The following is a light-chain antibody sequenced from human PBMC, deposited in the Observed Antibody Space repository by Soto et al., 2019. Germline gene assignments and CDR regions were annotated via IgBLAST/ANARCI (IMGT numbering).Light chain of an antibody. CDR1: RSGSES. Sequence: EVVLTQSPATLSLSPGERATLSCRASRSGSESLAWYQQKPGQAPRLLIYDVSYRATGIPVRFSGSWSGTDFTLTIGSLEPEDFAVYCCQQYNDWPPITFGQGTRPEIK. V-gene: IGKV3-11*01. CDR3: QQYNDWPPIT. CDR2: DVS. J-gene: IGKJ5*01.